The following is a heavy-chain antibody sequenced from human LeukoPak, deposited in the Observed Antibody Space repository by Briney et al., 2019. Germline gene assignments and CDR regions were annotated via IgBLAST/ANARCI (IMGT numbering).Heavy chain of an antibody. CDR1: GFTFSTYE. Sequence: GGSLRLSCAVSGFTFSTYEMNWVRQAPGKGLEWVSYVSGSGSTKYYADSVKGRFTISRDNAKNSLYLQMNSLRAEDTAVYYCARVNGYGDYDDYWGQGTLVTVSS. V-gene: IGHV3-48*03. CDR3: ARVNGYGDYDDY. J-gene: IGHJ4*02. CDR2: VSGSGSTK. D-gene: IGHD4-17*01.